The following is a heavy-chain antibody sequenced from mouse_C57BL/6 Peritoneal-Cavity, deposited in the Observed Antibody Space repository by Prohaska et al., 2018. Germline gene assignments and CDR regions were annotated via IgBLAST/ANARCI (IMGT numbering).Heavy chain of an antibody. Sequence: EVQLQQSGAELVRPGASVKLSCTASGFNIKDYYMHWVKQRPEQGLEWIGRIDPEDGDTEYAPKFRGKATMTADTSSNTAYLQLSSLTSVDTAVYYCTPYYGSSYVAPFAYWGQGTLVTVSA. J-gene: IGHJ3*01. D-gene: IGHD1-1*01. CDR1: GFNIKDYY. V-gene: IGHV14-1*01. CDR3: TPYYGSSYVAPFAY. CDR2: IDPEDGDT.